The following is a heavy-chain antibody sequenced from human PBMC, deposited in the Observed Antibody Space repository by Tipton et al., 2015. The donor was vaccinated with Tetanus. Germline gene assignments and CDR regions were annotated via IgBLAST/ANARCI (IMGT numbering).Heavy chain of an antibody. CDR3: ARDSNYYDSSGVHDAFDI. CDR2: ISYDGSNK. D-gene: IGHD3-22*01. CDR1: GFTFSSYA. Sequence: SLRLSCAASGFTFSSYAMHWVRQAPGKGLEWVAVISYDGSNKYYADSVKGRFTISRDNSKNTLYLQMNSLRAEDTAVYYCARDSNYYDSSGVHDAFDIWGQGTMVAVSS. V-gene: IGHV3-30*04. J-gene: IGHJ3*02.